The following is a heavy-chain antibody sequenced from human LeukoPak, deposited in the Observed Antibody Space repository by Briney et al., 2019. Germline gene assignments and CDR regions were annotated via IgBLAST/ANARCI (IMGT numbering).Heavy chain of an antibody. Sequence: TPETLSLTCTVSGGSISSYYWSWIRQPPGKGLEWIGYIYYSGSTNYNPSLKSRVTISVDTSKNQFSLKLSSVTAADTAVYYCARDGGDRFDPWGQGTLVTVSS. CDR2: IYYSGST. J-gene: IGHJ5*02. D-gene: IGHD2-21*01. V-gene: IGHV4-59*01. CDR3: ARDGGDRFDP. CDR1: GGSISSYY.